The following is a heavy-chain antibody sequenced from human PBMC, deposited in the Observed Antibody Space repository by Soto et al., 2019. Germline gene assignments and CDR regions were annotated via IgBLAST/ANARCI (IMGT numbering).Heavy chain of an antibody. D-gene: IGHD2-2*01. Sequence: ASVKVSCKASGYTVTGYDIHWVRQATGQGLEWMGWMNPNTGYTANAQKFQGRFTISRDNAKNSLYLQMNSLRAEDTAVYYCARDLSSLSPRGSTFDIWGQGTMVTVSS. J-gene: IGHJ3*02. CDR3: ARDLSSLSPRGSTFDI. V-gene: IGHV1-8*01. CDR1: GYTVTGYD. CDR2: MNPNTGYT.